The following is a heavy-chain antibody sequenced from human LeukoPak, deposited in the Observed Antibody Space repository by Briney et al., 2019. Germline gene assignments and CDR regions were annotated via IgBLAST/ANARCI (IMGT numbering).Heavy chain of an antibody. CDR2: IYYSGST. V-gene: IGHV4-59*08. Sequence: PSETLSLTCTVSGGSISSYYWSWIRQPPGKGLEWIGYIYYSGSTNYNPSLKSRVTISVDTSKNQFSLKLSSVTAADTAVYYCARHGLVVPAATHHYYMDVWGKGTTVTVSS. CDR1: GGSISSYY. CDR3: ARHGLVVPAATHHYYMDV. D-gene: IGHD2-2*01. J-gene: IGHJ6*03.